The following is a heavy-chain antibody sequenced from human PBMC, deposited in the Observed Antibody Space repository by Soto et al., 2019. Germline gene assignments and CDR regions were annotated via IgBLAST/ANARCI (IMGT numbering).Heavy chain of an antibody. V-gene: IGHV4-31*03. Sequence: QLQLQESGPGLVEPSQTLSLTCTVSGGSISSGTYYWNWIRQLPGKGLEWIGYIYYTGSTHYNPSLKSRVIMSVDTSKNQFSLKLSSVTAADTAAYYWARGSSVYYAIFDIWGQGTMVTVSS. CDR3: ARGSSVYYAIFDI. CDR2: IYYTGST. CDR1: GGSISSGTYY. J-gene: IGHJ3*02. D-gene: IGHD3-22*01.